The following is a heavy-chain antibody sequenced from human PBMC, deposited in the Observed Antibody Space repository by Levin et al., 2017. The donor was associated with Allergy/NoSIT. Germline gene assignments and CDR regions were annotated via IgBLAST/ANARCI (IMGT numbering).Heavy chain of an antibody. J-gene: IGHJ4*02. D-gene: IGHD3-22*01. Sequence: GGSLRLSCAGTGFIFSDYYMSWIRQAPGKGLEWVSYISSSGTTIYYADSVKGRFTISRDNAKNSLYLQMNSLRAEDTAVYYCARGGLEYYDSSAYYGYWGQGTLVTVSS. CDR2: ISSSGTTI. V-gene: IGHV3-11*01. CDR1: GFIFSDYY. CDR3: ARGGLEYYDSSAYYGY.